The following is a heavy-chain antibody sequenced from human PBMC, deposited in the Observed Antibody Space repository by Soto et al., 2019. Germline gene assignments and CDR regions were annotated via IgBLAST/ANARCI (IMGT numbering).Heavy chain of an antibody. CDR1: GGSFSGYY. Sequence: SETLSLTCAVYGGSFSGYYWSWIRQPPGKGLEWIGEINHSGSTNYNPSLKSRVTISVDTSKNQFSLKLSSVTAADTAVYYCARAPDEKRITMIAVVTRRGPWFDPWGQGTLVSVSS. CDR2: INHSGST. V-gene: IGHV4-34*01. CDR3: ARAPDEKRITMIAVVTRRGPWFDP. D-gene: IGHD3-22*01. J-gene: IGHJ5*02.